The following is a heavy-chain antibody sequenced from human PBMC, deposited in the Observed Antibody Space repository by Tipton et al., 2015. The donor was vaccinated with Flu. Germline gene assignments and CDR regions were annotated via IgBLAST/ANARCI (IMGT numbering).Heavy chain of an antibody. Sequence: QVQLVQSGGGVVQPGGSLRLSCAASGFTFSSFGMHWVRQAPGKGLEWVAFIRYDGTNKYYGDSVKGRFTISRDNSKNTVFLQMNDLRAEDTAVYYCAKDITGGNSYDYFDYWGQGTLVTVSS. CDR2: IRYDGTNK. V-gene: IGHV3-30*02. CDR1: GFTFSSFG. J-gene: IGHJ4*02. CDR3: AKDITGGNSYDYFDY. D-gene: IGHD3-16*01.